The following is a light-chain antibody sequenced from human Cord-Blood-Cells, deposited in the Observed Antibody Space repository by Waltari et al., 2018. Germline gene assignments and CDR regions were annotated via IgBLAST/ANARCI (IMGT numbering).Light chain of an antibody. V-gene: IGLV2-23*02. CDR3: CSYAGSSTLV. CDR1: RSVVGSYNL. J-gene: IGLJ2*01. CDR2: EVS. Sequence: QSALTQPASVSGSPGQSITISCTGTRSVVGSYNLVSWYQQHPGKAPKLMIYEVSKRPSGVSNRFSGSKSGNTASLTISGLQAEDEADYYCCSYAGSSTLVFGGGTKLTVL.